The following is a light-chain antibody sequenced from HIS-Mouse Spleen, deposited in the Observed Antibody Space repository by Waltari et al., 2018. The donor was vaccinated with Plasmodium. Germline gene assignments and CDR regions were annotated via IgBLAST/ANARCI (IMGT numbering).Light chain of an antibody. Sequence: EIVMTQSPATLSVSPGERATLSCRASQSVSSNLAWYQQKPRQAPPLLIYGASTRAPGIPDRFSGSGSGTEFTLTISSMQSEDFSVYYCQQYNNWPPYTLGQGTKLEIK. CDR3: QQYNNWPPYT. CDR1: QSVSSN. V-gene: IGKV3-15*01. CDR2: GAS. J-gene: IGKJ2*01.